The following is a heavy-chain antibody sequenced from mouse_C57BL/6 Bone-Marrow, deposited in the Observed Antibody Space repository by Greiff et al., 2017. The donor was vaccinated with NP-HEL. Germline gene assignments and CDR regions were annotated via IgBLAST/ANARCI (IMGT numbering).Heavy chain of an antibody. J-gene: IGHJ1*03. CDR1: GYTFTSYW. V-gene: IGHV1-64*01. CDR3: ARRKAIYYDYDWYFDV. Sequence: QVQLQQSGAELVKPGASVKLSCKASGYTFTSYWMHWVKQRPGQGLEWIGMIHPNSGSTNYNEKFKSKATLTVDKSSSTAYMQLSSLTSEDSAVYYCARRKAIYYDYDWYFDVWGTGTTVTVSS. D-gene: IGHD2-4*01. CDR2: IHPNSGST.